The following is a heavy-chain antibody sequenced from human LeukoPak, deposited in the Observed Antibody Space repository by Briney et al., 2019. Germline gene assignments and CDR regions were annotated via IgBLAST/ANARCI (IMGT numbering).Heavy chain of an antibody. CDR1: GFNVSRNY. CDR3: ARDYYASGYFES. J-gene: IGHJ4*02. CDR2: FNSGGST. V-gene: IGHV3-66*01. Sequence: PGGSLRLSCAASGFNVSRNYMSWVRQAPGKGLEWVSVFNSGGSTYYADSVKGRFTVSRVNSKNTLCLQMNSLRAEDTAVYYCARDYYASGYFESWGQGTLVTVSS. D-gene: IGHD3-16*01.